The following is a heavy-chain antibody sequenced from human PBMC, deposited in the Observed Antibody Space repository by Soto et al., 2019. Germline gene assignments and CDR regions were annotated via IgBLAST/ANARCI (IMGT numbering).Heavy chain of an antibody. J-gene: IGHJ5*02. V-gene: IGHV4-30-2*01. CDR3: ARSLFP. CDR2: IYHIGST. Sequence: PSETLSLTCAVSGGSISSGGYSWSWIRQPPGKGLEWIGYIYHIGSTYYSPSLKSRVTISLDTSKNQFSLKLSSVTAADTAVYYCARSLFPWGQGTLVTVSS. CDR1: GGSISSGGYS.